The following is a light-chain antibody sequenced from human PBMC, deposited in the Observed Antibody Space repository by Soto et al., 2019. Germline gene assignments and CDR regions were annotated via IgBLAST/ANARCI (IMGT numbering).Light chain of an antibody. J-gene: IGKJ1*01. CDR3: QQYTRWRWT. V-gene: IGKV3-15*01. CDR2: GAS. Sequence: EIIITQSPAALSGSLGEKATLSCRASQSIGTNLAWYQQKPGKAPGLLIYGASNWGTGIPSRFSGSGSGTEFTLIISSLQSEDSATYYCQQYTRWRWTFGQGTKVAIK. CDR1: QSIGTN.